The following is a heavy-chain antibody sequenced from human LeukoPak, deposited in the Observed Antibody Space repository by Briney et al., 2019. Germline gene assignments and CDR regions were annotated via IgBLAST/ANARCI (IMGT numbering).Heavy chain of an antibody. CDR2: ISYDGSNK. V-gene: IGHV3-30*18. Sequence: GGSLRLSCAASGFTFSSYGMHWVRQAPGKGLEWVAVISYDGSNKYYADSVKGRFTISRDNSKNTLYLQMNSLRAEDTAVYYCAKDGGVPNSGYDEIHFDYWGQGTLVTASS. J-gene: IGHJ4*02. CDR1: GFTFSSYG. D-gene: IGHD5-12*01. CDR3: AKDGGVPNSGYDEIHFDY.